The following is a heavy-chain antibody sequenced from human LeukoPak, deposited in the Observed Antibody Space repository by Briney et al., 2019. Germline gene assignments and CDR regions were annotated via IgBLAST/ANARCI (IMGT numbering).Heavy chain of an antibody. CDR2: INHSGST. D-gene: IGHD3-9*01. V-gene: IGHV4-34*01. CDR1: GGSFSGYY. CDR3: ARGRRAHFDWFGKYGMDV. J-gene: IGHJ6*02. Sequence: PSETLSLTCAVYGGSFSGYYWSWIRQPPGKGLEWIGEINHSGSTNYNLSLKSRVTISVDTSKNQFSLKLSSVTAADTAVYYCARGRRAHFDWFGKYGMDVWGQGTTVTVSS.